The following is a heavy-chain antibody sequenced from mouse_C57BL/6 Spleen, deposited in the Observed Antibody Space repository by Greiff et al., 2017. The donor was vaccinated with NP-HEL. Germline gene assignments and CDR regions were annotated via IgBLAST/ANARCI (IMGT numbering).Heavy chain of an antibody. V-gene: IGHV1-82*01. CDR3: ARVGGVTAVQAGFDD. CDR2: IYPGDGDT. D-gene: IGHD1-1*01. CDR1: GYAFSSSW. J-gene: IGHJ3*01. Sequence: VQVVESGPELVKPGASVKISCKASGYAFSSSWMNWVKQRPGKGLEWIGRIYPGDGDTNYNGKFKGKATLTADKSSSTAYMQLSSLTSEDSEVYFCARVGGVTAVQAGFDDWGQGTLVTVSA.